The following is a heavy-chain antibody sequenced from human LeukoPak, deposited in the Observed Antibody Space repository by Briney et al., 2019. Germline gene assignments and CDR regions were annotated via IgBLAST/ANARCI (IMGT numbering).Heavy chain of an antibody. Sequence: GGSLRLSCAASGFTFSSYAMHWVRQAPGKGLEWVAVISYDGSNKYYADSVKGRFTISRDNSKNTLYLQMNSLRAEDTAVYYCARDVEMATILSYYYGMDVWGQGTTVTVSS. CDR3: ARDVEMATILSYYYGMDV. D-gene: IGHD5-24*01. CDR2: ISYDGSNK. CDR1: GFTFSSYA. J-gene: IGHJ6*02. V-gene: IGHV3-30-3*01.